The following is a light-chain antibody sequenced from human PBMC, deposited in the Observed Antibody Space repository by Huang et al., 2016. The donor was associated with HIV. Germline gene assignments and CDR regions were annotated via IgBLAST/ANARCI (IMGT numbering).Light chain of an antibody. CDR3: QQYNNWPRT. CDR1: QSVSSN. J-gene: IGKJ2*01. V-gene: IGKV3-15*01. CDR2: EAS. Sequence: EIVMTQSPATLSVSPGERATLSCRASQSVSSNLAWYQQRPGQAPRLLIYEASTRATGIPARFSGSGSGTEFTLTIGSLQSEDFVVYYCQQYNNWPRTFGQGTKLEIK.